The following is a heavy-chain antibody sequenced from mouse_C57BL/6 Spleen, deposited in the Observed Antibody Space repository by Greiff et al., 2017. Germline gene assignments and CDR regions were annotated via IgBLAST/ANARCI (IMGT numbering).Heavy chain of an antibody. CDR2: ISRGGDYI. V-gene: IGHV5-9-1*02. CDR1: GFTFSSYA. D-gene: IGHD1-1*01. Sequence: EVKLVESGEGLVKPGGSLKLSCAASGFTFSSYAMSWVRQTPEKRLEWVAYISRGGDYIYYADTVKGRFTISRDNARNTLYLHMSSLKSEDTAMYYCTRDDGSSYGDWYFDVWGTGTTVTVSS. J-gene: IGHJ1*03. CDR3: TRDDGSSYGDWYFDV.